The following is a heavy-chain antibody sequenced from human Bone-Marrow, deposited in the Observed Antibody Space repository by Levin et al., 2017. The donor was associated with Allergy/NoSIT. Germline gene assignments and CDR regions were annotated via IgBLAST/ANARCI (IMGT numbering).Heavy chain of an antibody. D-gene: IGHD4-11*01. CDR3: TRVANNDYKYY. J-gene: IGHJ4*02. CDR2: IRSKAYGGTT. Sequence: GGSLRLSCTASGFTFGDYAMSWFRQAPGKGLVWVGFIRSKAYGGTTEYAASVKGRFTISRDDSKSIAYLQMNSLKTEDTAVYYCTRVANNDYKYYWGQGTLVTVSS. V-gene: IGHV3-49*03. CDR1: GFTFGDYA.